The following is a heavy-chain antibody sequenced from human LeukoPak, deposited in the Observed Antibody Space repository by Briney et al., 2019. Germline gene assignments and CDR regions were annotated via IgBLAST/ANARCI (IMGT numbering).Heavy chain of an antibody. CDR1: GFTVSSSY. D-gene: IGHD3-10*01. Sequence: PGGSLRLSCAATGFTVSSSYMSWVRQAPGKGLEWVSDIYSGGSTYYADSVKGRFTISRDSSKNTLYLQMSSLRAEDTGVYYCARADFYGSGSHPPGGFDYWGQGTLVTVSS. V-gene: IGHV3-66*01. CDR3: ARADFYGSGSHPPGGFDY. J-gene: IGHJ4*02. CDR2: IYSGGST.